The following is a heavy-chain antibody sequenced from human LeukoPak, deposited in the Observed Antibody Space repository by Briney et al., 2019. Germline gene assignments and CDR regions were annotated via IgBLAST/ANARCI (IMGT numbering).Heavy chain of an antibody. V-gene: IGHV4-4*02. CDR3: QAGGYDFWSGYPYNFDY. Sequence: SGTLSLTCAVSGGSISSSNWWSWVRQPPGKGLEWIGEIYHSGSTNYNPSLKSRVTISVDKSKNQFSLKLSSVTAADTAVYYCQAGGYDFWSGYPYNFDYWGQGTLVTVSS. J-gene: IGHJ4*02. D-gene: IGHD3-3*01. CDR2: IYHSGST. CDR1: GGSISSSNW.